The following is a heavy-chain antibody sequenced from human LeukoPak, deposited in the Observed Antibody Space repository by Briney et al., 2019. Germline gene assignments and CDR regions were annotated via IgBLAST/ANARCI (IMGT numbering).Heavy chain of an antibody. J-gene: IGHJ5*02. V-gene: IGHV4-31*11. CDR1: GDSISRDIYY. D-gene: IGHD1-26*01. CDR2: ILYSGNA. Sequence: PSQNLSLTCAVSGDSISRDIYYWSWIRQYPGRDLEWIGYILYSGNAYFNPSLKSRATMSVDTSKNQFSLRLRSVTAADTAIYYCARENSGSYLRKWFDPWGQGSLVTVSS. CDR3: ARENSGSYLRKWFDP.